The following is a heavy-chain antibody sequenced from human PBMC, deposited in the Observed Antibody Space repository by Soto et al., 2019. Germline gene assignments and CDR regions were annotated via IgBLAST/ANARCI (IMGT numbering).Heavy chain of an antibody. J-gene: IGHJ4*01. CDR2: IKSEANGGAT. CDR3: TTGGGDTWPHL. D-gene: IGHD2-21*02. V-gene: IGHV3-15*07. CDR1: DISFSNAW. Sequence: ELQLVESGGGLLKPEGSLTLSCAASDISFSNAWMNWVRQAPGKGLEWVGRIKSEANGGATEYAANVIGKFTISKDDSKRTMYLYMSSLKTYVTAVYYCTTGGGDTWPHLWGQGTHVTVSS.